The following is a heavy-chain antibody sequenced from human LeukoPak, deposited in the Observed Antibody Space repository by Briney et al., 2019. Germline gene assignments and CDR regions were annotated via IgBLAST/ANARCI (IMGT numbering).Heavy chain of an antibody. CDR2: IYYSGST. J-gene: IGHJ4*02. Sequence: PSETLSLTCTVSGGSISSYYWSWIRQPPGEGLEWIGYIYYSGSTNYNPSLKSRVTISVDTSKNQFSLKLSSVTAADTAVYYCAREGRRDGYNSWGQGTLVTVSS. D-gene: IGHD5-24*01. CDR1: GGSISSYY. CDR3: AREGRRDGYNS. V-gene: IGHV4-59*01.